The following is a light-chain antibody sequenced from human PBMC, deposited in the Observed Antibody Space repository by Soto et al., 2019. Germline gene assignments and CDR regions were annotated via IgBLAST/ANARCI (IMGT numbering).Light chain of an antibody. CDR1: QSVFYNFNSKNY. CDR3: QQYYITPTT. V-gene: IGKV4-1*01. Sequence: DIVMTQSPDSLAVSLGERATINCRSSQSVFYNFNSKNYLACYQQQPGQPPKLLIHWSSTRACVVAARFSGSGSGTDFPLIISGLQADYVAYYYCQQYYITPTTFGGGTKVEIK. J-gene: IGKJ4*01. CDR2: WSS.